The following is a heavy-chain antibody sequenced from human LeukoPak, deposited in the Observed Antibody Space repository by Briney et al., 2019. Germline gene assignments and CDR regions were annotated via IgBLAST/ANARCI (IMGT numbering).Heavy chain of an antibody. CDR1: GYTLTELS. Sequence: GASVKVSCKVSGYTLTELSMHWVRQAPGKGLEWMGGFDPEDGETIYAQKFQGRVTMTEDTSTDTAYIELSSLRSEDTAVYYCATGYCSGGSCYRWSFNFDYWGQGTLVTVSS. V-gene: IGHV1-24*01. CDR3: ATGYCSGGSCYRWSFNFDY. J-gene: IGHJ4*02. D-gene: IGHD2-15*01. CDR2: FDPEDGET.